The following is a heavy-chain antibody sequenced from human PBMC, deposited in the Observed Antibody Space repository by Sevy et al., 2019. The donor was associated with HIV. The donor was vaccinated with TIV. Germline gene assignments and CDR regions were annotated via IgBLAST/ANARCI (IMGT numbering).Heavy chain of an antibody. D-gene: IGHD3-9*01. Sequence: GGSLRLSCAASGFTFSSYAMHWVRQAPGKGLEWVAVISYDGSNKYYADSVKGRFTISRDNSKNTLYLQMNSLRAEDTAVYYCARDRAYYDILTGYYRYYYGMDVWGQGTTVTVSS. CDR2: ISYDGSNK. J-gene: IGHJ6*02. V-gene: IGHV3-30*04. CDR3: ARDRAYYDILTGYYRYYYGMDV. CDR1: GFTFSSYA.